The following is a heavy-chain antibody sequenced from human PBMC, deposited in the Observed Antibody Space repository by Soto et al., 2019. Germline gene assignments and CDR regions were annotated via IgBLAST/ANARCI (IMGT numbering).Heavy chain of an antibody. D-gene: IGHD1-1*01. Sequence: QVQLVQSGAEVKKPGASVKVACKASGYTFTNHDINWVRQATGQGPEWMGWMNPNSGDTGYAQNFQDRVTMTRDTSTRTAYMELSSLRSEDTGVYYCARVGGYWNDDCFDNWGQGTLVTVSS. CDR3: ARVGGYWNDDCFDN. CDR1: GYTFTNHD. CDR2: MNPNSGDT. J-gene: IGHJ4*02. V-gene: IGHV1-8*01.